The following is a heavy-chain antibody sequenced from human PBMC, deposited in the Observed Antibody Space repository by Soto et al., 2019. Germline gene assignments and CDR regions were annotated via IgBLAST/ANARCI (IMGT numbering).Heavy chain of an antibody. CDR2: INSDGSST. V-gene: IGHV3-74*01. CDR3: ARDEGYGYGVDY. CDR1: GGPFSSHW. D-gene: IGHD5-18*01. J-gene: IGHJ4*02. Sequence: GSLRLSCAASGGPFSSHWMHWVRQAPGKGLVWVSRINSDGSSTTYADSVKGRFTFSRDNAKNTLYLQMNSLRAEDTAIYYCARDEGYGYGVDYWGQGTLVTVSS.